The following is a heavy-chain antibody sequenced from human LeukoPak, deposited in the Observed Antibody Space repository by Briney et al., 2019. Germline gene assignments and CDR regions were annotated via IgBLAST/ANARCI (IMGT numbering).Heavy chain of an antibody. Sequence: PGRSLRLSCTDSGITFSSYAMHWVRQSPGKGLEWVAVTSNHGNDGFYADSVKGRFTISRDNSKKTLYLQMGSLRPDDTGVYYCTRDRGAMNDFDYWGQGTLVSVSS. V-gene: IGHV3-30*15. J-gene: IGHJ4*02. CDR2: TSNHGNDG. CDR3: TRDRGAMNDFDY. CDR1: GITFSSYA. D-gene: IGHD2-2*01.